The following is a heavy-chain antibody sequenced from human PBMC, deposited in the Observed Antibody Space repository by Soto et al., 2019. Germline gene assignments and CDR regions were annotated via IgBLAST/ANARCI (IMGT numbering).Heavy chain of an antibody. D-gene: IGHD6-13*01. V-gene: IGHV4-61*08. CDR3: ASHSSHWPFFDF. CDR1: GGSISSGGYY. Sequence: SETLSLTCAVSGGSISSGGYYWSWLRQPPGKGLEWIGYIYYTGLSNSNPSLNSRVTMSVDTSKNQFSLKLSSVTAADTAVYYCASHSSHWPFFDFWGQGTLVTVSS. CDR2: IYYTGLS. J-gene: IGHJ4*02.